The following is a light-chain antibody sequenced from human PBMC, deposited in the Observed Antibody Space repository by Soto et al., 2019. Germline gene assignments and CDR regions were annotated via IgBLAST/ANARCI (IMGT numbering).Light chain of an antibody. CDR1: KVGDKY. J-gene: IGLJ2*01. Sequence: SYELTQPPSVSVSPGQTASITCSGDKVGDKYACWYQQKPGQSPVLVIYEDRKRPSGIPERFSGSNSGNTATLTISGTQAMDEADYYCQAWDSSTVVFGGGTKVTVL. CDR3: QAWDSSTVV. V-gene: IGLV3-1*01. CDR2: EDR.